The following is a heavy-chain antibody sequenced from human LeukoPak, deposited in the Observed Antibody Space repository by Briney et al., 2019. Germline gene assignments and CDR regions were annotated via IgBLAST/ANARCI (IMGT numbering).Heavy chain of an antibody. CDR2: IWYDGSNK. Sequence: GGSLRLSCAASGFTFSNYGMHWVRQAPGKGLEWVAFIWYDGSNKYYADSVKGRFTISRDSSQSALYLQMNSLRAEDTAVYYCAKDQGGNYYFYMDVWGKGTTVTVSS. CDR3: AKDQGGNYYFYMDV. D-gene: IGHD3-16*01. V-gene: IGHV3-30*02. J-gene: IGHJ6*03. CDR1: GFTFSNYG.